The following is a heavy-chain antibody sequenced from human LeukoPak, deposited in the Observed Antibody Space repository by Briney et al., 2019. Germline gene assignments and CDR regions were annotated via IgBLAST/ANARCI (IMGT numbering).Heavy chain of an antibody. CDR2: IKKDGSEK. CDR1: GFTFSNYW. D-gene: IGHD4-17*01. Sequence: GGSLRLSCEASGFTFSNYWMSWVRQAPGKGLEWVANIKKDGSEKHYVDSVKGRFTISRDNDKNSLYLQMNSLRAEDTAVYYCAREADYGDNSWFDPWGQGTLVTVSS. V-gene: IGHV3-7*01. J-gene: IGHJ5*02. CDR3: AREADYGDNSWFDP.